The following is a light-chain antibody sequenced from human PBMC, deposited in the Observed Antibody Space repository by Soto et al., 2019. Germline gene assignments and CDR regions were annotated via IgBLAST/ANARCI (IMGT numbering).Light chain of an antibody. Sequence: ELVLTQSPGTLSLSPGERATRSCRASQSVSSSYLAWYQQKPGQAPRLLIYGASSRATGISDRFSGSGSGTDFTLTISRLETEDFAVYYCQQYASSPVYTFGQGTNLEIK. CDR3: QQYASSPVYT. V-gene: IGKV3-20*01. CDR2: GAS. J-gene: IGKJ2*01. CDR1: QSVSSSY.